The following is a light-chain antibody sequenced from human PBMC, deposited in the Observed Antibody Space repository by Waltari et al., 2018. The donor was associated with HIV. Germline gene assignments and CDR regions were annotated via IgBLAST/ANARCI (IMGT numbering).Light chain of an antibody. CDR1: PNVDSW. Sequence: IQMTQSPSILSASVGDRITITCRASPNVDSWLAWYQQRPGRAPKILIYTASTVEHGGPARFTGSGSGTNVTLIINSLHPDDFATYYCQQYNSDFYTFGLGTRLDLK. J-gene: IGKJ2*01. CDR2: TAS. V-gene: IGKV1-5*03. CDR3: QQYNSDFYT.